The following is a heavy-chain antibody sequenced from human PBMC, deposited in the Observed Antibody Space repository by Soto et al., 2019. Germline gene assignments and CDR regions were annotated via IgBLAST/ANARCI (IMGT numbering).Heavy chain of an antibody. CDR3: ARVPLCTSSSCYGDY. D-gene: IGHD2-2*01. J-gene: IGHJ4*02. CDR2: VNPNDGGT. V-gene: IGHV1-2*02. Sequence: QVQLVQSGAEVKKPGASVKVSCKASGYTFTGYYMHWVRQAPGQGLEWMGWVNPNDGGTNYAQKFQGRVSMTRDTSSSTAYMGLSRLRSDDTAVYSCARVPLCTSSSCYGDYWGQGTLVTVSS. CDR1: GYTFTGYY.